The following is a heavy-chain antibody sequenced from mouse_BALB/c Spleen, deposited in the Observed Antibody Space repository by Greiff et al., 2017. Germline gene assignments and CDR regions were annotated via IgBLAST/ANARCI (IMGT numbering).Heavy chain of an antibody. D-gene: IGHD2-4*01. CDR2: ISSGGSYT. J-gene: IGHJ3*01. Sequence: EVMLVESGGDLVKPGGSLKLSCAASGFTFSSYGMSWVRQTPDKRLEWVATISSGGSYTYYPDSVKGRFTISRDNAKNTLYLQMSSLKSEDTAMYYCARPIYYDYDGVAYWGQGTLVTVSA. CDR1: GFTFSSYG. CDR3: ARPIYYDYDGVAY. V-gene: IGHV5-6*01.